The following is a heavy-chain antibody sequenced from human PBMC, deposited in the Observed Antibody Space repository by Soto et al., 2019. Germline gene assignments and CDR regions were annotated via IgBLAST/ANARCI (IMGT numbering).Heavy chain of an antibody. Sequence: SETMSLTCTVSGGSISSSSYYWGLIRQPPGKGLEWIGSIYHSGSTYYNPSLKSRVTISVDTSKNQFSLKLSSVTAADTAVYYCARGHRTHGGYYYGSGSYLSYWGQGTLVTVSS. CDR3: ARGHRTHGGYYYGSGSYLSY. V-gene: IGHV4-39*07. J-gene: IGHJ4*02. CDR1: GGSISSSSYY. CDR2: IYHSGST. D-gene: IGHD3-10*01.